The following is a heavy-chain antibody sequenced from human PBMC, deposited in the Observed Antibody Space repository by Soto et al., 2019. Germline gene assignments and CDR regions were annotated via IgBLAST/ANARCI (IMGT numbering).Heavy chain of an antibody. CDR2: IKEDGSEQ. D-gene: IGHD3-16*01. V-gene: IGHV3-7*01. CDR1: GFTFSDYW. CDR3: ARDGLGGYFDY. J-gene: IGHJ4*02. Sequence: GGSLRLSCAASGFTFSDYWISWVRQAPGKGLEWVANIKEDGSEQQYGHSVKGRFTISRDNAQNSVYLQMNSLGTEDTAAYFCARDGLGGYFDYWGQGTRVTVSS.